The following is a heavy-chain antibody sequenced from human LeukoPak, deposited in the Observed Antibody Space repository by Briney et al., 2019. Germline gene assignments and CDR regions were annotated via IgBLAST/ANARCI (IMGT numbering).Heavy chain of an antibody. CDR3: ARDKMATEPAFDY. V-gene: IGHV1-2*02. CDR1: GYTFTGYY. Sequence: GASVKVSCKASGYTFTGYYMHWVRQAPGQGLEWMGWINPNSGGTNYAQKFQGRVTMTRDTSISTAYMEPSRLRSDDTAVYYCARDKMATEPAFDYWGQGTLVTVSS. D-gene: IGHD5-24*01. CDR2: INPNSGGT. J-gene: IGHJ4*02.